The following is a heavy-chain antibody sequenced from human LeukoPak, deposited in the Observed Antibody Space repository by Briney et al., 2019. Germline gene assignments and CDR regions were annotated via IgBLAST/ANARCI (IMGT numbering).Heavy chain of an antibody. V-gene: IGHV4-34*01. J-gene: IGHJ4*02. CDR2: INHSGST. Sequence: SETLSLTCAVYGGSFSGYYWSWIRQPPGKGLEWIGEINHSGSTNYNPSLKSRVTISVDTSKNQFSLKLSSVTAADTAVYYCARGVRGGVLAATLPFDYWGQGTLVTVSS. CDR3: ARGVRGGVLAATLPFDY. D-gene: IGHD2-15*01. CDR1: GGSFSGYY.